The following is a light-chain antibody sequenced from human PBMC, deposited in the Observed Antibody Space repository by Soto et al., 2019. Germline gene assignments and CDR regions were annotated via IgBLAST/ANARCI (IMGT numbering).Light chain of an antibody. CDR1: SPNIESNT. J-gene: IGLJ2*01. Sequence: QSVLTQPPSASGTPGQRVTIACSGGSPNIESNTVNWYQQVPGTAPKLLVYSNNQRPSGVPDRFSGSQAGTSASLAISGLQSEDEADYYCATWDDSLNGWVIGGGTKLTVL. CDR3: ATWDDSLNGWV. CDR2: SNN. V-gene: IGLV1-44*01.